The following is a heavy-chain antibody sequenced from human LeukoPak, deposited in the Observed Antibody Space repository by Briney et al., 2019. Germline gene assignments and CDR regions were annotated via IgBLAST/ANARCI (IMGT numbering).Heavy chain of an antibody. CDR2: ISAYNGNT. V-gene: IGHV1-18*01. D-gene: IGHD3-10*01. Sequence: GASVKVSCKASGYTFTSYGISWVRQAPGQGLEWMGWISAYNGNTNYAQKLQGRVTMTTDTSTSTAYMELRSLRSDDTAVYYCARSVYYGSGSYYNVPDYYGMDGWGQGTTVTVCS. J-gene: IGHJ6*01. CDR3: ARSVYYGSGSYYNVPDYYGMDG. CDR1: GYTFTSYG.